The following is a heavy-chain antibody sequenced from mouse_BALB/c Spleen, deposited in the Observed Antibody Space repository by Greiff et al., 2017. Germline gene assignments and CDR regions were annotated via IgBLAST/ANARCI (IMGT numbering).Heavy chain of an antibody. CDR1: GYTFTDYA. CDR3: ARSDGNYPYAMDY. D-gene: IGHD2-1*01. CDR2: ISIYYDNT. J-gene: IGHJ4*01. Sequence: QVQLKQSGPELVRPGESVKISCKGSGYTFTDYAMHWVKQSHAKSLEWIGVISIYYDNTNYNQKFKGKATMTVDKSSSTAYMELARLTSEDSAIYYCARSDGNYPYAMDYWGQGTSVTVSS. V-gene: IGHV1-67*01.